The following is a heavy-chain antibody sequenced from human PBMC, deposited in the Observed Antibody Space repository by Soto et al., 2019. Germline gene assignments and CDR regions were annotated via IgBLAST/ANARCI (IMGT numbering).Heavy chain of an antibody. V-gene: IGHV1-69*08. CDR3: AREGSASDAFDI. CDR1: GGTFSNYI. Sequence: QVQLVQSGAEVKKPGSSVKVSCKASGGTFSNYIINWVRQAPGQGLEWMGRIIPILGTAHNAQKFQGRVTITADTSTTIAYMELSSLSSEDAAVYYCAREGSASDAFDIWGQGTMVTVSS. CDR2: IIPILGTA. J-gene: IGHJ3*02.